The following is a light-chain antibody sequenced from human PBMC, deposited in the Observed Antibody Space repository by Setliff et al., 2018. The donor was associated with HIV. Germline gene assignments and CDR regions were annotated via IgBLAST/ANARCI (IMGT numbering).Light chain of an antibody. CDR2: NDN. J-gene: IGLJ1*01. V-gene: IGLV1-44*01. Sequence: QSVLTQPPSVSATPGQGVAISCSGSSSNIGRNTVSWYQHLPGSAPKFLICNDNQCPPGVPDRFAAPKSGVSASLAISGLRPEDEADYYCAAWDNTLNALVFGTGTKGTVL. CDR1: SSNIGRNT. CDR3: AAWDNTLNALV.